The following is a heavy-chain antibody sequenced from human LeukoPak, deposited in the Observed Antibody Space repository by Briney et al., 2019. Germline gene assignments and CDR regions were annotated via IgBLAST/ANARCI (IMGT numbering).Heavy chain of an antibody. CDR3: ASEASPDSGYDTRFDP. J-gene: IGHJ5*02. CDR1: GYTFTGYY. Sequence: ASAKVSCKASGYTFTGYYMHWVRQAPGQRLEWMGWINPNSGGTNYAQKFQGRVTMTRDTSISTAYMELSRLRSDDTAVYYCASEASPDSGYDTRFDPWGQGTLVTVSS. D-gene: IGHD5-12*01. V-gene: IGHV1-2*02. CDR2: INPNSGGT.